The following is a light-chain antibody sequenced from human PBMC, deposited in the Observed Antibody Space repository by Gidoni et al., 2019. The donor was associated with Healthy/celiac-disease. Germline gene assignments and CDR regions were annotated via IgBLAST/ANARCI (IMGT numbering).Light chain of an antibody. J-gene: IGKJ4*01. CDR1: QGISSY. Sequence: DIPLTQSPSFLSASVGDRVTITCRASQGISSYLAWYQQKPGKAPKLLIYDASTLQSGVPSRFSGSGSGTEFTLTISSLQPEDFATYYCQQLNSYPPTFXGXTKVEIK. CDR3: QQLNSYPPT. V-gene: IGKV1-9*01. CDR2: DAS.